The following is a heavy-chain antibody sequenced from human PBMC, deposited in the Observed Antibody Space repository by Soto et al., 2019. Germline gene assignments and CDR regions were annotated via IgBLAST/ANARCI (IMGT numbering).Heavy chain of an antibody. V-gene: IGHV1-3*01. D-gene: IGHD2-21*02. CDR3: ARGFSGCDADWFDP. CDR1: GYTITRYA. J-gene: IGHJ5*02. CDR2: INAGNGNT. Sequence: QVQLVQSGAEVKKPGASVKVTCKASGYTITRYAMHWVRQAPGQRLEWMGWINAGNGNTKYSQKFQGRVTITRDTSASTAYMELSSLRSEDPAVYYCARGFSGCDADWFDPWGQGSLVTVSS.